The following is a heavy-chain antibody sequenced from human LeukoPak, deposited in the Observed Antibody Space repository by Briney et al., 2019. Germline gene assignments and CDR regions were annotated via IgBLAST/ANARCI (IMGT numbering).Heavy chain of an antibody. V-gene: IGHV5-51*01. D-gene: IGHD6-19*01. CDR3: ARSGAVAVTKQYYYYYGIDV. J-gene: IGHJ6*02. CDR1: GYSFTSYW. CDR2: MYPGDSDT. Sequence: GESLKISCKGSGYSFTSYWIGWVRQMPGKGLEWMGIMYPGDSDTRYSPSFQGQVTISADKSISTAYLQWSSLKASDTAMYYRARSGAVAVTKQYYYYYGIDVWGQGTTVTVSS.